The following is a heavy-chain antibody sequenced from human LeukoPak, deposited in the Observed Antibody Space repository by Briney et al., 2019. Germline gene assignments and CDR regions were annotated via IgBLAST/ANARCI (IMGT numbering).Heavy chain of an antibody. V-gene: IGHV5-51*01. CDR1: GYSFTSYW. D-gene: IGHD1-20*01. CDR2: IYPGDSDT. CDR3: ARRESVSNWNDVLAGAFDI. J-gene: IGHJ3*02. Sequence: GESLKISCKGSGYSFTSYWIGWVRQMPGKGLEGMGIIYPGDSDTRYSPSFQGQVTISADKSISTAYLQWSSLKASDTAMYYCARRESVSNWNDVLAGAFDIWGQGTKVTVSS.